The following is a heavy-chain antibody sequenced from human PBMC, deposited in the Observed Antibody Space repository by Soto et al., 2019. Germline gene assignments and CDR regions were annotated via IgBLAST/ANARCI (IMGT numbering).Heavy chain of an antibody. Sequence: GGSLRLSCTASGFSISNNWMSWARQAPGKGLEWVANINRDGSEKDYVDSVKGRFTISRDNAKNSLYLQLDSLRVEDTALYYCAGSPGAWGKGTTVNVSS. CDR2: INRDGSEK. D-gene: IGHD3-10*01. J-gene: IGHJ6*04. V-gene: IGHV3-7*01. CDR1: GFSISNNW. CDR3: AGSPGA.